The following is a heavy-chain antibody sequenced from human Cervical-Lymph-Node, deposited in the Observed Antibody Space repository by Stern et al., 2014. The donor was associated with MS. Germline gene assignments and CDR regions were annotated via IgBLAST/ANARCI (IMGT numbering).Heavy chain of an antibody. D-gene: IGHD6-13*01. CDR3: ARGYSTTYLDY. J-gene: IGHJ4*02. CDR2: IHPGKGYA. Sequence: QVQLVQSGAGVKKPGASVKVSCKASGYTFTNYALHWVRQAPGERPEWIGWIHPGKGYAKSVQNFQDSVTITRDTSVNTVFMDLRSLRVEDTAMYYCARGYSTTYLDYWGQGTLVTVSS. CDR1: GYTFTNYA. V-gene: IGHV1-3*01.